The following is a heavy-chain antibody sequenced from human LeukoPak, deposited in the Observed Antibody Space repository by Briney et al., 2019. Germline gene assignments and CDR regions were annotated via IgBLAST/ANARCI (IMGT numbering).Heavy chain of an antibody. CDR3: ARHLGSGWYGY. V-gene: IGHV4-61*08. D-gene: IGHD6-19*01. CDR1: GGSISSGDYC. J-gene: IGHJ4*02. Sequence: SETLSLTCTVSGGSISSGDYCLSWIRQPPGKGLEWIGYIYYSGSTNYNPSLKSRVTISVDTSKNQFSLKLSSVTAADTAVYYCARHLGSGWYGYWGQGTLVTVSS. CDR2: IYYSGST.